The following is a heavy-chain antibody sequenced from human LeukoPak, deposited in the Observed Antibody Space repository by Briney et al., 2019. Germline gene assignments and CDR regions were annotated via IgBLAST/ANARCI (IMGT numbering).Heavy chain of an antibody. D-gene: IGHD3-22*01. CDR2: IYYSGST. Sequence: KPSETLSLTCTVSGGSISSGGYSWSWIRQHPGKGLEWIGCIYYSGSTYYNPSLKSRVTISVDTSKNQFSLQLSSVTAADTAVYYCARGGGRAGRDSSGYPNFDYWGQGTLVTVSS. J-gene: IGHJ4*02. V-gene: IGHV4-31*03. CDR3: ARGGGRAGRDSSGYPNFDY. CDR1: GGSISSGGYS.